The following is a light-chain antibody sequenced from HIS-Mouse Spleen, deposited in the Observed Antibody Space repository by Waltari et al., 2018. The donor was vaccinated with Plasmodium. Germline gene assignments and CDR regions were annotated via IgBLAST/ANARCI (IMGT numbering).Light chain of an antibody. CDR1: SDINVRSHN. J-gene: IGLJ3*02. Sequence: QPVLTQPPSSSPSPAESARLTCTLPSDINVRSHNILCSQQKPGSPPRYLLYYYSDSDKGQGSGVPSRFSGSKDASANTGILLISGLQSEDEADYYCMIWPSNASGVFGGGTKLTVL. CDR3: MIWPSNASGV. CDR2: YYSDSDK. V-gene: IGLV5-37*01.